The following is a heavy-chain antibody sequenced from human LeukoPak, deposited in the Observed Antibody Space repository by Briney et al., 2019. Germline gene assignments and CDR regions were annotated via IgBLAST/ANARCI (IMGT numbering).Heavy chain of an antibody. CDR3: ATVLLAVAGTFDY. CDR2: FDPEDGET. CDR1: GYTLTELS. Sequence: ASVKVSCKVSGYTLTELSMHWVRQAPGKGLEWMGGFDPEDGETIYAQKFQGRVTMTEDTSTDTAYMELSSLRSEDTVVYYCATVLLAVAGTFDYWGQGTLVTVSS. D-gene: IGHD6-19*01. J-gene: IGHJ4*02. V-gene: IGHV1-24*01.